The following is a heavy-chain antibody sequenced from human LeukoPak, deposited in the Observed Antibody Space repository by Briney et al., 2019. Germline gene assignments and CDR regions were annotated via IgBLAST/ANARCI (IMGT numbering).Heavy chain of an antibody. CDR1: GFTFSSYG. D-gene: IGHD3-10*01. CDR3: ARDLGIWFGELFFDY. CDR2: IWYDGSNK. J-gene: IGHJ4*02. V-gene: IGHV3-33*01. Sequence: PGRSLRLSCAASGFTFSSYGMHWVRQAPGKGLEWVAVIWYDGSNKYYADSVKGRFTISGDNSKNTLYLQMNSLRAEDTAVYYCARDLGIWFGELFFDYWGQGTLVTVSS.